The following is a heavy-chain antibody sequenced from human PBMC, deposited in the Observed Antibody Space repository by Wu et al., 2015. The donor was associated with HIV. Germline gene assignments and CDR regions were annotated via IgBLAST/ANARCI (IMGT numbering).Heavy chain of an antibody. Sequence: VQLQESGPGLVKPSETLSLTCTVSGGSISSYYWSWIRQPPGKGLEWIGYIYYSGSTNYNPSLKSRVTISVDTSKNQFSLKLSSVTAADTAVYYCASTIIAAAGTFGWFDPWGQGTLVTVSS. J-gene: IGHJ5*02. CDR2: IYYSGST. CDR3: ASTIIAAAGTFGWFDP. V-gene: IGHV4-59*01. CDR1: GGSISSYY. D-gene: IGHD6-13*01.